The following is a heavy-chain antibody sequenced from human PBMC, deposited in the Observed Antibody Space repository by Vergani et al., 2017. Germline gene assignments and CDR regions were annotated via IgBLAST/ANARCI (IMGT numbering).Heavy chain of an antibody. J-gene: IGHJ1*01. V-gene: IGHV3-43*01. CDR1: GFTFDDYT. Sequence: VQLVESGGNVVQSGTSLRLSCAASGFTFDDYTMHWVRQAPGKGLEWVSLISWDGGSTYYADSVKGRFTISRDNAKNSLYLQMNSLRAEDTAVYYCARGVIAAAGTRYFQHWGQGTLVTVSS. CDR3: ARGVIAAAGTRYFQH. CDR2: ISWDGGST. D-gene: IGHD6-13*01.